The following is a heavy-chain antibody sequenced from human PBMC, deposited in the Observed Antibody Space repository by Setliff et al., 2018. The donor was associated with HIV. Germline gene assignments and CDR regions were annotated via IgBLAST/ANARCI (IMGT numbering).Heavy chain of an antibody. Sequence: PSETLSLTCTVSGGSINSYFWSWVRQPAGKGLEWIGRLYVSGDTNYNPSLKSRVTMSLDTSKNQFSLKLSSVTAADTAVYYCARGLPYYYDSSGYYYFDYWGQGTLVTVSS. J-gene: IGHJ4*02. CDR3: ARGLPYYYDSSGYYYFDY. V-gene: IGHV4-4*07. CDR2: LYVSGDT. D-gene: IGHD3-22*01. CDR1: GGSINSYF.